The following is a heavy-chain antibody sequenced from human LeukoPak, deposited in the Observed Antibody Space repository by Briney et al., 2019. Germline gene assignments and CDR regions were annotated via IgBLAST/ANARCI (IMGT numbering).Heavy chain of an antibody. J-gene: IGHJ4*02. CDR3: ASAPRGEHCSSASCRHYYFDR. Sequence: GASVKVSCKASGYTFTSYDINWVRQATGQGLEWMGWMNPNSGNTGYAQKFQGRVTMTRNTSISTAYMELSSLRTEDTAVYYCASAPRGEHCSSASCRHYYFDRWGQGTLVTVSS. D-gene: IGHD2-2*01. CDR2: MNPNSGNT. V-gene: IGHV1-8*01. CDR1: GYTFTSYD.